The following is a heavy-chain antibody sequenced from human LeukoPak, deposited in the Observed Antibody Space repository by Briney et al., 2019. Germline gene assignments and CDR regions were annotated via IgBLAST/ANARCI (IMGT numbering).Heavy chain of an antibody. Sequence: GGSLRLSCAASGFTFDDYAMHWVRQAPGKGLEWVSLISWDGGSTYYADSVKGRFTISRDNAKNSLYLQMNSLRAEDTAVYYCARDRGVYSRTLEDWGQGTLVTVSS. CDR1: GFTFDDYA. J-gene: IGHJ4*02. CDR3: ARDRGVYSRTLED. D-gene: IGHD6-13*01. V-gene: IGHV3-43D*03. CDR2: ISWDGGST.